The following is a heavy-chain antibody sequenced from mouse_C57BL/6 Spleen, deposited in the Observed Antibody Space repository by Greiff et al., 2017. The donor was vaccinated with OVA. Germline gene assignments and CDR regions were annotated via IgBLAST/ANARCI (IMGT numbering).Heavy chain of an antibody. CDR3: ARYHYYGSSFDY. D-gene: IGHD1-1*01. J-gene: IGHJ2*01. CDR2: INPGSGGT. Sequence: QVQLQQSGAELVRPGTSVKVSCKASGYAFTNYLIEWVKQRPGQGLEWIGVINPGSGGTNYNEKFKGKAPLTADKSSSTAYMQLSSLTSEDSAVYFCARYHYYGSSFDYWGQGTTLTVSS. V-gene: IGHV1-54*01. CDR1: GYAFTNYL.